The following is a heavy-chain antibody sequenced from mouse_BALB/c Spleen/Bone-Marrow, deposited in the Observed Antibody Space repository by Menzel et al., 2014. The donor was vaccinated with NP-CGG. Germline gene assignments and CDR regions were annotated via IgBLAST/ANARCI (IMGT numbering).Heavy chain of an antibody. CDR3: ARQGYYGYSDY. Sequence: EVNVVESGGGLVQPGGSLKLSCAASGFDFSRYWMSWVRQAPGKGLEWIGEINPDSSTISYTPSLKDKFIISRDNAKNTLYLQMSKVRSEDTALYYCARQGYYGYSDYWGQGTALTVSS. CDR2: INPDSSTI. V-gene: IGHV4-1*02. J-gene: IGHJ2*01. D-gene: IGHD1-2*01. CDR1: GFDFSRYW.